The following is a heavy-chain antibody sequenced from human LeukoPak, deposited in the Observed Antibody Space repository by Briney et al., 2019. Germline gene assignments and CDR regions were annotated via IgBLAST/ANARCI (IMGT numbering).Heavy chain of an antibody. V-gene: IGHV4-39*07. J-gene: IGHJ6*03. D-gene: IGHD6-19*01. Sequence: SETLSLTCSVSGDSMSKSSYSWGWIRQPPGKGLEWIGSIFYTGSTTYYNPSLKSRVTISVDTSKKQFSLKLSSVTAADSAVYYCARGGGLFYMDVWGKGTRSPSP. CDR2: IFYTGSTT. CDR3: ARGGGLFYMDV. CDR1: GDSMSKSSYS.